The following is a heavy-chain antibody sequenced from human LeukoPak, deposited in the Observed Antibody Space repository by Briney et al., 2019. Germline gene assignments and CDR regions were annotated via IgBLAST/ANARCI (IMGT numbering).Heavy chain of an antibody. D-gene: IGHD3-3*01. CDR1: GFTFDDYA. J-gene: IGHJ4*02. CDR3: AKGKGDFWSGYYDLDY. V-gene: IGHV3-9*01. Sequence: GRSLRLSCAASGFTFDDYAMHWVRQAPGKGLEWVSGISWNSGSIGYADSVKGRFTISRDNAKNSLYLQMNSLRAEDTALYYCAKGKGDFWSGYYDLDYWGQGTLVSVSS. CDR2: ISWNSGSI.